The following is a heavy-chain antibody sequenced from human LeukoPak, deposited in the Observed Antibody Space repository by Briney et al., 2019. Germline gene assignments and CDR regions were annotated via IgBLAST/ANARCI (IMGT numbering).Heavy chain of an antibody. CDR2: INHSGST. CDR3: ARGVYGSSAIFGY. J-gene: IGHJ4*02. CDR1: GGSFSGYY. V-gene: IGHV4-34*01. Sequence: PSETLSLTCAVYGGSFSGYYWSWIRQPPGKGLEWIGEINHSGSTNYNPSLKSRVTISVDTSKNQFSLKLSSVTAADTAVYYCARGVYGSSAIFGYWGQGTLVTVSS. D-gene: IGHD6-19*01.